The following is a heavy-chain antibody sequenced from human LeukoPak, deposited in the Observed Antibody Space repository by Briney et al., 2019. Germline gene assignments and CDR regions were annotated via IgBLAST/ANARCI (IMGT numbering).Heavy chain of an antibody. J-gene: IGHJ4*02. V-gene: IGHV3-30*18. CDR1: GFTFSSYG. Sequence: PGGSLRLSCAASGFTFSSYGMHWVRQAPGKGLEWVAVISYDGSNKYYADSVKGRFTISRDNSKNTLYLQMNSLRAEDTAVYYCAKGRIVVVPAATRDYWGQGTLVTVSS. CDR2: ISYDGSNK. CDR3: AKGRIVVVPAATRDY. D-gene: IGHD2-2*01.